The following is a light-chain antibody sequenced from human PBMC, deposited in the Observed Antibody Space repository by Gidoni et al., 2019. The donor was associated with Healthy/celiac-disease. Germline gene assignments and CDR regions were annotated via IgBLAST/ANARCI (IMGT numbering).Light chain of an antibody. J-gene: IGKJ1*01. CDR3: QQYGSSPGT. Sequence: EIVLTQSPGTLSLSPGERPTLACRASQSVSSSYLAWYQQKPGQAPRLLLYCASSSATGIPDRFSGSGSGTDFTLTISRLEPEDFAVYYCQQYGSSPGTFGQGTKVEIK. CDR2: CAS. V-gene: IGKV3-20*01. CDR1: QSVSSSY.